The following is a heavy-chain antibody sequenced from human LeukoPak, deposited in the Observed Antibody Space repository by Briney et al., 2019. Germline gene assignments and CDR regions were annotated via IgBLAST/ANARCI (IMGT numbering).Heavy chain of an antibody. J-gene: IGHJ4*02. V-gene: IGHV1-18*01. Sequence: ASVKVSCKASGYTFTSYGSSWVRQAPGQGLEWMGWISAYNGNTNYAQKLQGRVTMTTDTSTSTAYMELRSLRSDDTAVYYCARVIDYVWGSYRFPYYFDYWGQGTLVTVSS. CDR2: ISAYNGNT. CDR3: ARVIDYVWGSYRFPYYFDY. CDR1: GYTFTSYG. D-gene: IGHD3-16*02.